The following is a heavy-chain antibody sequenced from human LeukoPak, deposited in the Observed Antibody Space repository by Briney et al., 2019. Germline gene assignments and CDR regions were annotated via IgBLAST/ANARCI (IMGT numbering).Heavy chain of an antibody. V-gene: IGHV6-1*01. CDR3: AREPYYYDHTGFHPGYLDS. J-gene: IGHJ4*02. CDR2: TYYRSKWYY. Sequence: SQTLSLTCVISGDSVSGSNGAWNWIRQSPSRGLEWLGRTYYRSKWYYAYAVSVKSRITINPDTSKNQFSLQLNSVTPEDTAVHYCAREPYYYDHTGFHPGYLDSWGQGALVSVSS. CDR1: GDSVSGSNGA. D-gene: IGHD3-22*01.